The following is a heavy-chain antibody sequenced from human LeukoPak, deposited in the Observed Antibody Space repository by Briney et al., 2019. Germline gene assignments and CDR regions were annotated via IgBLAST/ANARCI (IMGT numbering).Heavy chain of an antibody. CDR3: AKDPGSYYNEYFHH. Sequence: GGSLRLSCAASGFTFSSSAMSWVRQAPGKGLEWVSAISGSGGSTYYADSVKGRFTISRDNSKNTLYLQMSSLRAEDTAVYYCAKDPGSYYNEYFHHWGRAPWSPSPQ. D-gene: IGHD3-10*01. J-gene: IGHJ1*01. CDR2: ISGSGGST. CDR1: GFTFSSSA. V-gene: IGHV3-23*01.